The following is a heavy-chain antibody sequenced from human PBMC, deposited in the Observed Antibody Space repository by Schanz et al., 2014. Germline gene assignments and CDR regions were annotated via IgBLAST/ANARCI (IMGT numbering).Heavy chain of an antibody. Sequence: VQLVESGGGLVQPGGSLRLSCAASGFSFNNYGLNWVRQAPGKGLEWVASINQDGYDKHYVDSVEGRFTISRDNAKKSLYLQMNTLRAEDTAIYYCARVEGSSGSASSYRALNVWGQGTTVTVSS. CDR1: GFSFNNYG. CDR2: INQDGYDK. J-gene: IGHJ3*01. D-gene: IGHD3-10*01. V-gene: IGHV3-7*01. CDR3: ARVEGSSGSASSYRALNV.